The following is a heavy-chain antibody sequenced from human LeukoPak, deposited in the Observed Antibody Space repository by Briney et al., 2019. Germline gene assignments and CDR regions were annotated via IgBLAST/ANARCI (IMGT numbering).Heavy chain of an antibody. CDR3: ASAPPYSSSWYRFDY. Sequence: GGSLRLSCAASGFTFDDYTMHWVRQAPGKGLEWVSLISWDGGSTYYADSVKGRFTISRDNSKNSLYLQMNSLRTEDTALYYCASAPPYSSSWYRFDYWGQGTLVTVSS. CDR1: GFTFDDYT. D-gene: IGHD6-13*01. CDR2: ISWDGGST. V-gene: IGHV3-43*01. J-gene: IGHJ4*02.